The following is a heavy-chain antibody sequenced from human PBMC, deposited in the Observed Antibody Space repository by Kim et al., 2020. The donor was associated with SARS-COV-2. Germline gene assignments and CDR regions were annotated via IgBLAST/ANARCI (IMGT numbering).Heavy chain of an antibody. CDR2: SGSTK. CDR3: ADYFDY. J-gene: IGHJ4*02. Sequence: SGSTKDYADSGKGRFTISRDNAKNSLYLQMNSLRAEDTAVYYCADYFDYWGQGTLVTVSS. V-gene: IGHV3-48*03.